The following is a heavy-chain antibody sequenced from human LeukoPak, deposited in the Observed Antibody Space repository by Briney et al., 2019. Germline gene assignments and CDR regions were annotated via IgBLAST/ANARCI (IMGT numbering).Heavy chain of an antibody. D-gene: IGHD3-22*01. CDR3: ARDRYDSSGYYDY. CDR1: GYTFTDYY. Sequence: ASVKVSCKASGYTFTDYYIHWVRQAPGQGLEWMGWINPNSGGTNYAQKFQGRVTMTRDTSISTAYMELSRLRSDDTAVYYCARDRYDSSGYYDYWGQGTLVTVSS. J-gene: IGHJ4*02. V-gene: IGHV1-2*02. CDR2: INPNSGGT.